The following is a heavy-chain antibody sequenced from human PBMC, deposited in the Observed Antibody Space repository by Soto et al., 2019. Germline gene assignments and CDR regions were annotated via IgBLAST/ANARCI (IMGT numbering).Heavy chain of an antibody. CDR2: INHSGST. CDR1: GGPFSGYY. Sequence: SETLSLTCAVYGGPFSGYYWSWIRQPPGKGLGWIGEINHSGSTNYNPSLKSRVTISVDTSKNQFSLKLSSVTAADTAVYYCARDHMVRGVTTLYYFDYWGQGTLVTVSS. D-gene: IGHD3-10*01. J-gene: IGHJ4*02. V-gene: IGHV4-34*01. CDR3: ARDHMVRGVTTLYYFDY.